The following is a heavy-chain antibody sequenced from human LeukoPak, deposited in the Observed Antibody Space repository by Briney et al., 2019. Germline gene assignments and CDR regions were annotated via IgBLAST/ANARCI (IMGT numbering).Heavy chain of an antibody. Sequence: GASVNVSCKASGYTFTGYHIHWVRQAPGQGLEWMGRINPNSGDTNYAQKFQGRVTMTRDTSISTAYMELSRLRSDDTAVYYCARDYCSSTSCLFDYWGQGTLVTVSS. D-gene: IGHD2-2*01. CDR1: GYTFTGYH. J-gene: IGHJ4*02. V-gene: IGHV1-2*06. CDR3: ARDYCSSTSCLFDY. CDR2: INPNSGDT.